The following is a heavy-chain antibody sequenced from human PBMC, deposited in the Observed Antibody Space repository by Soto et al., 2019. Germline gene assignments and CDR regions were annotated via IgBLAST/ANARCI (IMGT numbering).Heavy chain of an antibody. D-gene: IGHD3-10*01. CDR1: GFTFSSYG. J-gene: IGHJ3*02. CDR2: IWYDGSNK. V-gene: IGHV3-33*01. CDR3: ARPRGAFDI. Sequence: QVQLVESGGGVVQPGRSLRLSCAASGFTFSSYGMHWVRQAPGKGLEWVAVIWYDGSNKYYADSVKGRFTISRDNSKNTLYRQMNSLRAEDTAVYYCARPRGAFDIWGQGTMVTVSS.